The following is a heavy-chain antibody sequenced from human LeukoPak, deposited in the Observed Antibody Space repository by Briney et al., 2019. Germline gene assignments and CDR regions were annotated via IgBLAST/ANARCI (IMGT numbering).Heavy chain of an antibody. J-gene: IGHJ6*02. CDR3: ARDLLSYGMDV. V-gene: IGHV3-21*01. Sequence: GGSLRLSCAASGFTFSSYSIHWVRQAPGKGLEWVSSISSSRSYIYYADSVRGRFTISRDNAKSALYLQMNSLRAEDTAVYYCARDLLSYGMDVWGQGTTVTVSS. CDR2: ISSSRSYI. CDR1: GFTFSSYS.